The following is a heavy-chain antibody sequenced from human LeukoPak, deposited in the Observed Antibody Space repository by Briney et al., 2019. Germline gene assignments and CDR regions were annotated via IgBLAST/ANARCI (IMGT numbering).Heavy chain of an antibody. CDR1: GFTFSSYA. V-gene: IGHV3-23*01. Sequence: GGSLRLSCAASGFTFSSYAMSWVRQAPGKGLEWVSAISGSGGSTYYADSVKGRFTISRDNSKNTLYLQMSSLRAEDTAVYYCAKDPEYYDSSGHYSENDYWGLGTLVTVSS. D-gene: IGHD3-22*01. CDR3: AKDPEYYDSSGHYSENDY. CDR2: ISGSGGST. J-gene: IGHJ4*02.